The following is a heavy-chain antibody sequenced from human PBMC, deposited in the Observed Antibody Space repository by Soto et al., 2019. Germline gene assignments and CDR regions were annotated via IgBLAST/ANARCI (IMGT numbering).Heavy chain of an antibody. CDR2: IYHSGST. CDR3: ARGNIYGDYYYYYAMDV. Sequence: KPSETLSLTCVVSGGSISSGDYSWSWIRQPPGKGLEWIGYIYHSGSTYYNPSLKSRVTISVDRSKNQFSLKLSSVTAADTALYYCARGNIYGDYYYYYAMDVWGQGTTVTVSS. D-gene: IGHD4-17*01. CDR1: GGSISSGDYS. V-gene: IGHV4-30-2*01. J-gene: IGHJ6*02.